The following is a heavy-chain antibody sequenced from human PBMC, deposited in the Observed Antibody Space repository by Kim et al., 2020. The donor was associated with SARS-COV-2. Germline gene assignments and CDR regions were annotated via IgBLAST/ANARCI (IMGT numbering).Heavy chain of an antibody. J-gene: IGHJ5*02. Sequence: GGSLRLSCAASGFTFSSYGMHWVRQAPGKGLEWVAVISYDGSNKYYADSVKGRFTISRDNSKNTLYLQMNSLRAEDTAVYYCAKNDGYCSSTSCYSWFDPWGQGTLVTVSS. CDR3: AKNDGYCSSTSCYSWFDP. CDR1: GFTFSSYG. D-gene: IGHD2-2*03. V-gene: IGHV3-30*18. CDR2: ISYDGSNK.